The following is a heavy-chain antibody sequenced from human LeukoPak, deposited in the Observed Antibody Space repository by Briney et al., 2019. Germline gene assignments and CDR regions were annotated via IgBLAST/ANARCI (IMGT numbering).Heavy chain of an antibody. CDR2: ISYDGSNK. J-gene: IGHJ6*02. CDR3: ARDGKGYCSGGSCYYYGMDV. V-gene: IGHV3-30*04. CDR1: GFTFSSYA. D-gene: IGHD2-15*01. Sequence: GRSLRLSCAASGFTFSSYAMHWVRQAPGKGLEWVAVISYDGSNKCYADSVKGRFTISRDNSKNTLYLQMNSLRAEDTAVYYCARDGKGYCSGGSCYYYGMDVWGQGTTVTVSS.